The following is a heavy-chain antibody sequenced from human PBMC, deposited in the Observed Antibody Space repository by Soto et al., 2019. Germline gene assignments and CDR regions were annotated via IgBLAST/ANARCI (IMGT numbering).Heavy chain of an antibody. CDR1: GYTFTSYD. D-gene: IGHD6-13*01. CDR3: ARAIDGIAAAVDPWFDP. CDR2: MNPNSGNT. Sequence: AFVKVSCKASGYTFTSYDINWVRQATGQGLEWMGWMNPNSGNTGYAQKFQGRVTMTRNTSISTAYMELSSLRSEDTAVYYCARAIDGIAAAVDPWFDPWGQGTLVTVSS. V-gene: IGHV1-8*01. J-gene: IGHJ5*02.